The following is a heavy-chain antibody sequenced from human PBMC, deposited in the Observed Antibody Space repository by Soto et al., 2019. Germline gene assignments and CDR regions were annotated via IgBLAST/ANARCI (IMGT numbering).Heavy chain of an antibody. CDR1: GYTFTGYY. D-gene: IGHD2-15*01. CDR3: ARDLTDVVVVAATVPSYGMDG. CDR2: INPNSGGT. J-gene: IGHJ6*02. Sequence: QVQLVQSGAEVKKPGASVKVSCKASGYTFTGYYMHWVRQAPGQGLEWMGWINPNSGGTNYAQKFQGWVTMTRDTSISTAYMELSRLRSDDTAVYYCARDLTDVVVVAATVPSYGMDGWGQGTTVTVSS. V-gene: IGHV1-2*04.